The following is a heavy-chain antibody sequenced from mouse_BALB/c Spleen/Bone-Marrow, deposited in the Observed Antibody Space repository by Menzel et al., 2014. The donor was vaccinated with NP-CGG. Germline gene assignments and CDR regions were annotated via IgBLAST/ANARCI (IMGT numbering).Heavy chain of an antibody. CDR2: ISSGSSTI. CDR3: ARSDDNYDYAMDY. CDR1: GFTFSSFG. J-gene: IGHJ4*01. D-gene: IGHD2-1*01. Sequence: EVKLAESGGGLVQPGGSRKLSCAASGFTFSSFGMHWVRQAPEKGLEWVAYISSGSSTIYYADTVKGRFTISRDNPKNALILQMTSLRSEDTDMYYCARSDDNYDYAMDYWGQGTSVTVSS. V-gene: IGHV5-17*02.